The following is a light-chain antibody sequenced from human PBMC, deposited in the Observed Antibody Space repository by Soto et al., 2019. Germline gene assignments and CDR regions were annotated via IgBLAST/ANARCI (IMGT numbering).Light chain of an antibody. CDR2: DNN. V-gene: IGLV1-40*01. Sequence: QAVVTQPPSVSGAPGQTVTISCTGSNSNLGTGYDVHWYQQLPGTAPKLLLYDNNSRPSGVPDRFSGSRSGTSATLAITGLQAEDEADYYCQSYDSRLSNSVFGGGTKLTVL. CDR3: QSYDSRLSNSV. J-gene: IGLJ2*01. CDR1: NSNLGTGYD.